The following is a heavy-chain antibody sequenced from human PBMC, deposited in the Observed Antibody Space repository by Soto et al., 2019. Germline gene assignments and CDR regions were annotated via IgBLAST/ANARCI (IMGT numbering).Heavy chain of an antibody. V-gene: IGHV1-58*01. D-gene: IGHD2-2*01. CDR1: GFTFTSSA. Sequence: SVKVSCKASGFTFTSSAVQWVRQARGQRLEWIGWIVVGSGNTNYAQKFQERVTITRDMSTSTAYMELSSLRSEDTAVYYCAAVVPVYYYGMDVWGQGTTVTVSS. J-gene: IGHJ6*02. CDR3: AAVVPVYYYGMDV. CDR2: IVVGSGNT.